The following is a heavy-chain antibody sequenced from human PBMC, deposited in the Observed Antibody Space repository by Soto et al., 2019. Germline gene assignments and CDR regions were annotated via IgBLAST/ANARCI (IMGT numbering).Heavy chain of an antibody. J-gene: IGHJ4*02. Sequence: SGPTLVNPTQTLTLTCTFSGFSLSTIVGCGGWIRQPPGKALEWLALIYWDDDKRYSPSLKSRLTITKDTSKNQVVLTMTNMDPVDTATYYCAHSQHSSSLDYWGQGTLVTVSS. CDR1: GFSLSTIVGC. D-gene: IGHD6-6*01. CDR2: IYWDDDK. V-gene: IGHV2-5*02. CDR3: AHSQHSSSLDY.